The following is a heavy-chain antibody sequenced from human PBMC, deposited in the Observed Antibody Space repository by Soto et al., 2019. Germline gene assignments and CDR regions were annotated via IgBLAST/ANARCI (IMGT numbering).Heavy chain of an antibody. CDR2: IYYSGST. J-gene: IGHJ2*01. V-gene: IGHV4-31*03. CDR3: ASLTGVSIRNYWYFDL. Sequence: QVQLQESGPGLVKPSQTLSLTCTVSGGSISSGGYYWSWIRQHPGKGLEWIGYIYYSGSTYYNPSLKSRVTRSVDTSKNQFSMKLSSVTAADTAVYYCASLTGVSIRNYWYFDLWGRGTLVTVSS. D-gene: IGHD7-27*01. CDR1: GGSISSGGYY.